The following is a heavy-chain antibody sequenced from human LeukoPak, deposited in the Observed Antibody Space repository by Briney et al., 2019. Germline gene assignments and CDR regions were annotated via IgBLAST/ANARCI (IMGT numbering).Heavy chain of an antibody. V-gene: IGHV3-48*02. D-gene: IGHD2-15*01. CDR2: ISSRSSTI. CDR1: GFTFSSYG. Sequence: GGSLRLSCAASGFTFSSYGMNWVRQAPGKGLEWSSYISSRSSTIYYADSVKGRFTISRDNAKNSLFLQMNSLRDEDTAVYYCARGCSGGSCFGDFDYWGQGTLGTVSS. J-gene: IGHJ4*02. CDR3: ARGCSGGSCFGDFDY.